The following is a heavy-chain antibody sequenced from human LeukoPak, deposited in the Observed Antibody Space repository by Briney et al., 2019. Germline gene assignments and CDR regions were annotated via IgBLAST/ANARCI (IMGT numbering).Heavy chain of an antibody. CDR2: ISSSTSYI. D-gene: IGHD6-13*01. J-gene: IGHJ4*02. CDR1: GFTFSSCS. Sequence: GGSLRLSCAASGFTFSSCSMNWVRQAPGKGLAWVSSISSSTSYINYADSVRGRFTISRDNAQNSLYLQMNSLRAEDTAVYYCARSLTAAAGNLGYWGQGTLITVSS. CDR3: ARSLTAAAGNLGY. V-gene: IGHV3-21*01.